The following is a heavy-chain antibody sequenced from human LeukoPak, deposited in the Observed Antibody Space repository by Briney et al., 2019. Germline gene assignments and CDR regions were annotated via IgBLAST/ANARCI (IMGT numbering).Heavy chain of an antibody. D-gene: IGHD2-2*01. Sequence: PSETLSLTCAVSGGSISSSNWWSWVRQPPGKGLEWIGEIYHSGSTNYIPSLKSRVTISVDKSKNQFSLKLSSVTAADTAVYYCARMGYCSSTSCYYGAFDIWGQGTMVTVSS. CDR3: ARMGYCSSTSCYYGAFDI. CDR2: IYHSGST. J-gene: IGHJ3*02. CDR1: GGSISSSNW. V-gene: IGHV4-4*02.